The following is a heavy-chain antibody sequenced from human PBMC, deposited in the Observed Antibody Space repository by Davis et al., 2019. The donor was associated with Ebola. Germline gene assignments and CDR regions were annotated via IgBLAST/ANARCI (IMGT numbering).Heavy chain of an antibody. V-gene: IGHV3-7*01. Sequence: GESLKISCAASGFTFSSYWMSWVRQAPGKGLEWVAKIKEDGSEKLEVDSVKGRFTISRDNAKDSLYLQMNSLRDEDTAVYYCARSSYQPDWWGQGTLVTVSS. CDR3: ARSSYQPDW. CDR2: IKEDGSEK. J-gene: IGHJ4*02. CDR1: GFTFSSYW. D-gene: IGHD2-2*01.